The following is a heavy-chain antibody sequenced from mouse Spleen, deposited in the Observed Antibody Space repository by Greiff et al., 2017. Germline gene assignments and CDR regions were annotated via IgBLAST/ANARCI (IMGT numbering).Heavy chain of an antibody. CDR2: IYPGDGDT. CDR3: ARCPSNWDFDY. CDR1: GYAFSSYW. V-gene: IGHV1-80*01. J-gene: IGHJ2*01. D-gene: IGHD4-1*01. Sequence: QVQLQQSGAELVKPGASVKISCKASGYAFSSYWMNWVKQRPGKGLEWIGQIYPGDGDTNYNGKFKGKATLTADKSSSTAYMQLSSLTSEDSAVYFCARCPSNWDFDYWGQGTTLTVSS.